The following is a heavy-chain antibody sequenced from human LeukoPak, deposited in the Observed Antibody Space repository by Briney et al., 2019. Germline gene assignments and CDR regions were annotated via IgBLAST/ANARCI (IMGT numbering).Heavy chain of an antibody. CDR1: GYTFTSYG. CDR2: ISAYNGNT. CDR3: ARGRSTTPRNKYYYYMDV. Sequence: ASVKVSCKASGYTFTSYGISWVRQAPGQGLEWMGWISAYNGNTNYAQKFQGRVTMTRNTSISTAYMELSSLRSEDTAVYYCARGRSTTPRNKYYYYMDVWGKGTTVTVSS. D-gene: IGHD1-1*01. J-gene: IGHJ6*03. V-gene: IGHV1-18*01.